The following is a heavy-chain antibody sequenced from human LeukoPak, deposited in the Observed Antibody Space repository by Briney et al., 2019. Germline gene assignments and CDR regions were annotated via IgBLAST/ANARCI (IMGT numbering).Heavy chain of an antibody. J-gene: IGHJ6*02. CDR2: ISAYNGNT. CDR3: ASQRIRFYGMDV. V-gene: IGHV1-18*01. Sequence: ASVKVSCKASGYTFTSYGISWVRQAPGQGLEWMGWISAYNGNTNYAQKLQGRVTMTRDTSISTAYMELSRLRSDDTAVYYCASQRIRFYGMDVWGQGTTVTVSS. CDR1: GYTFTSYG. D-gene: IGHD2-2*01.